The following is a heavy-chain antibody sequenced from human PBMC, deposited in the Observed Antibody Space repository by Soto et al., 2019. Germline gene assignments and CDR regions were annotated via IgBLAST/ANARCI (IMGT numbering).Heavy chain of an antibody. V-gene: IGHV3-66*01. D-gene: IGHD3-16*01. Sequence: PGGSLRLSCEVSGFTVSTKYMSWVRQAPGKGLEWVSVIYSGGSTFYADSVRGRFTISRDNSKNTVNLQMNSLRAEDTAVYYCARDPWAADYWGQGTLVTVSS. CDR1: GFTVSTKY. CDR2: IYSGGST. CDR3: ARDPWAADY. J-gene: IGHJ4*02.